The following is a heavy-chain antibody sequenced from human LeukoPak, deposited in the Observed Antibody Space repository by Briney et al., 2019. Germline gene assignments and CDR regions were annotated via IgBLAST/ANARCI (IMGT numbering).Heavy chain of an antibody. CDR2: IKSDVSST. J-gene: IGHJ4*02. D-gene: IGHD2-21*02. Sequence: GGSLRLSCAASGFTFSTDWMHWVRHAPGKGLVWVACIKSDVSSTDYAASVKGRFTISRDDANNILYLQMNSLRVEDTAVYYCTAIRPDYWGQGTVVTVSS. V-gene: IGHV3-74*01. CDR1: GFTFSTDW. CDR3: TAIRPDY.